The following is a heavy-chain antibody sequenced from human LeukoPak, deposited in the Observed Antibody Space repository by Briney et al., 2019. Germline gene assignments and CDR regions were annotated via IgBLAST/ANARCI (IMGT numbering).Heavy chain of an antibody. CDR1: GFTFSSYW. CDR3: ARVSRTRGDSSGHDY. Sequence: GGSLRLSCAASGFTFSSYWMHWVRQAPGKGLVWVSRINSDGSSTSYADSVKGRFTISRDNAKNTLYLQMNSLRAEDTAVYYCARVSRTRGDSSGHDYWGQGTLVTVSS. CDR2: INSDGSST. D-gene: IGHD6-19*01. V-gene: IGHV3-74*01. J-gene: IGHJ4*02.